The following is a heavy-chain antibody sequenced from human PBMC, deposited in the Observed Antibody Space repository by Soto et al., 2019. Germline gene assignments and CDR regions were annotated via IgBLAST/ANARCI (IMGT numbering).Heavy chain of an antibody. D-gene: IGHD3-22*01. CDR2: IEPILGTA. V-gene: IGHV1-69*13. J-gene: IGHJ4*02. CDR3: VRYYYDSSGYYPTEPLFDY. CDR1: GGTFNNYA. Sequence: SVKVSCKASGGTFNNYAISWERQAPGQGHERMGKIEPILGTANYAQKIQGRVTITADESTSTAYMELSSLRSEDTAVYYCVRYYYDSSGYYPTEPLFDYWGQGTLVTVSS.